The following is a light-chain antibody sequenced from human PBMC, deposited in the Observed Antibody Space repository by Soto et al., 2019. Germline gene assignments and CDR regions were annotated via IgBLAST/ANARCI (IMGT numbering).Light chain of an antibody. CDR3: QQYNDWPRT. CDR2: GAS. J-gene: IGKJ5*01. Sequence: EILVTQSAVTLSVSPGDRATLSCRASQGIGDTLAWYQQKPGQTPRLLIYGASTRAAGVPARFSGSGSGTDFTLTINSLQSEDFGVYYCQQYNDWPRTFGQGTRLEIK. CDR1: QGIGDT. V-gene: IGKV3-15*01.